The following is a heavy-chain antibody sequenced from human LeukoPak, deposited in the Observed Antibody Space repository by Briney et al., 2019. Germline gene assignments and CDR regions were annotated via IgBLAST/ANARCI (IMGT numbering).Heavy chain of an antibody. Sequence: GASVKVSCKASGYAFTNYGITWVRQAPGQGLEWMGWINNYSANTLYEQNIQGRVTMTTDTSTTTAYMELRSLRFDDTAVYYCARGNTMVPDSWGQGTLVTVSS. J-gene: IGHJ5*01. V-gene: IGHV1-18*04. CDR3: ARGNTMVPDS. D-gene: IGHD3-10*01. CDR1: GYAFTNYG. CDR2: INNYSANT.